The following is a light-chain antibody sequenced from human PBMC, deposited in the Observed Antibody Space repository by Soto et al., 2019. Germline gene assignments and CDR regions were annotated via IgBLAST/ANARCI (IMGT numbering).Light chain of an antibody. J-gene: IGLJ1*01. V-gene: IGLV2-23*02. Sequence: QSALTQPASVSGSPGQSITISCTGTSSDIGSYNLVSWYQQFPDKAPKLIIYEVNKRPSGVSNRFSGSRSGNTASLTISRLQSKDEADYYCCSYAGSGTVLYVFGTGTKVTVL. CDR2: EVN. CDR3: CSYAGSGTVLYV. CDR1: SSDIGSYNL.